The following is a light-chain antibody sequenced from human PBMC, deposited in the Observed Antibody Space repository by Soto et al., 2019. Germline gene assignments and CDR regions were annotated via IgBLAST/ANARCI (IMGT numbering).Light chain of an antibody. CDR2: AAS. CDR1: QNINNY. J-gene: IGKJ2*01. V-gene: IGKV1-39*01. Sequence: DIQMTQSPSSLSASVGDRVTITCRASQNINNYLNWYQQKPGKAPNLLIYAASNLQSGVPSRFSGSGSGTDFTLTISSLQPEDFATYYCQQSCNKRTFGQGTKLEIK. CDR3: QQSCNKRT.